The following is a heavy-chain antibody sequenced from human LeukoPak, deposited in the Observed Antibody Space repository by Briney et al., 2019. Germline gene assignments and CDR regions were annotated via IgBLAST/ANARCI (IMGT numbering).Heavy chain of an antibody. Sequence: PGGSLRLSCAASGFTFSSYAMSWVRQAPGKGLEWVSSISSSSSYIYYADSVKGRFTISRDNAKNSLYLQMNSLRAEDTAVYYCARVKVIEYPYDYWGQGTLVTVSS. CDR3: ARVKVIEYPYDY. J-gene: IGHJ4*02. V-gene: IGHV3-21*01. CDR2: ISSSSSYI. D-gene: IGHD2/OR15-2a*01. CDR1: GFTFSSYA.